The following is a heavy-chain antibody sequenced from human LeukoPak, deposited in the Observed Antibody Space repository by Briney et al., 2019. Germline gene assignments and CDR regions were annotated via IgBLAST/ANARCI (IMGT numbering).Heavy chain of an antibody. CDR1: GYSFSDYW. J-gene: IGHJ5*02. D-gene: IGHD6-13*01. CDR3: ASPYPREYCYSSSCYFNH. Sequence: GASLKISCRGSGYSFSDYWIGWVRRQPGKGLEWMGIIYPGDSDTRYNPSFQGQVNISADKSISTAYLQWSSLKASDTAMYYCASPYPREYCYSSSCYFNHWGQGTLVTVSS. V-gene: IGHV5-51*01. CDR2: IYPGDSDT.